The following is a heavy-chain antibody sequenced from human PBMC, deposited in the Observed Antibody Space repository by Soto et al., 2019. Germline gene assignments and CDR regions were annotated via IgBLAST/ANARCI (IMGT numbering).Heavy chain of an antibody. CDR1: GFTFSSYA. D-gene: IGHD3-22*01. Sequence: QVQLVESGGGVVQPGRSLRLSCAASGFTFSSYAMHWVRQAPGKGLEWVAVISHDGSNKYYADSVKGRFTIPSDNSKNTLYLQMNSLRAEDTAVYYCARESRYDSSGLGAFEIWGQGTMVTVSS. CDR3: ARESRYDSSGLGAFEI. CDR2: ISHDGSNK. V-gene: IGHV3-30-3*01. J-gene: IGHJ3*02.